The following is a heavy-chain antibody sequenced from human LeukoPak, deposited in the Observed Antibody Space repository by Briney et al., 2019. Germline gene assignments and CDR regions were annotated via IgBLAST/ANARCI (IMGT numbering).Heavy chain of an antibody. CDR1: GVSFSDYY. V-gene: IGHV4-59*01. J-gene: IGHJ5*02. D-gene: IGHD3-16*01. CDR2: IYYSGST. Sequence: SETLSLTCAVYGVSFSDYYWSWIRQPPGKGLEWIGYIYYSGSTNYNPSLKSRVTISVETSKNQFSLKLSSVTAADTAVYYCARDPGYLGNWFDPWGQGTLVTVSS. CDR3: ARDPGYLGNWFDP.